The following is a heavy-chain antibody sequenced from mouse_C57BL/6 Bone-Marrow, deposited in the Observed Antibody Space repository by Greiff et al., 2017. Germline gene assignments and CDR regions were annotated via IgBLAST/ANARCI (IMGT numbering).Heavy chain of an antibody. Sequence: VQLQQPGAELVRPGTSVKLSCKASGYTFTSYWMHWVKQRPGQGLEWIGVIDPSDSYTNYNQKFKGKATLTVDTSSSTAYMQLNSLTSEYSAFYVCAIIYYYGSRYFDVWGTGTTVTVSS. J-gene: IGHJ1*03. CDR3: AIIYYYGSRYFDV. V-gene: IGHV1-59*01. CDR1: GYTFTSYW. D-gene: IGHD1-1*01. CDR2: IDPSDSYT.